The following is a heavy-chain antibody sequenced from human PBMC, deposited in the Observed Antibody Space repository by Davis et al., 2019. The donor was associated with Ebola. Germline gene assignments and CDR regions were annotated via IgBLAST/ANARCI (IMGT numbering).Heavy chain of an antibody. D-gene: IGHD3-22*01. CDR1: GLIFNNYW. CDR2: IKQDGSEK. V-gene: IGHV3-7*01. CDR3: AREGYDSSGYYYSHDAFDI. Sequence: GESLKISCAASGLIFNNYWMSWVRQAPGKGLEWVANIKQDGSEKYYVDSVKGRFTISRDNAKNSLYLQMNSLRAEDTAVYYCAREGYDSSGYYYSHDAFDIWGQGTMVTVSS. J-gene: IGHJ3*02.